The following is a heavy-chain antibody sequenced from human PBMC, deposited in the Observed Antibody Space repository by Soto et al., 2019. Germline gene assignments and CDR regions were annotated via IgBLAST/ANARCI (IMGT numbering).Heavy chain of an antibody. V-gene: IGHV4-4*02. CDR2: IHRSRGT. D-gene: IGHD6-6*01. Sequence: QVQLQESGPGLVSPLGTLSLTCAVSGGSINTDSWWTWVRQPPGKGLEWIGEIHRSRGTNNNSSLTSRATISIDRSTNHFSLRLYSVTAADTAVYYCASREEARPFWGQGTLVTVSS. CDR3: ASREEARPF. CDR1: GGSINTDSW. J-gene: IGHJ4*02.